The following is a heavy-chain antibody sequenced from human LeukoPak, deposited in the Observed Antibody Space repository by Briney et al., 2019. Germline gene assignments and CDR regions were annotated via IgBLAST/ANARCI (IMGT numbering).Heavy chain of an antibody. CDR1: GGSIGIYY. Sequence: PSETLSLTCTVSGGSIGIYYWTWIRQSAGKGLEWLGRMYASGDFNYNPFLKSRVTMSIDTSKNQFSLNLNSVTAADTAVYYCARAWAPRGQKSCFDYWGRGTLVTVSS. CDR2: MYASGDF. CDR3: ARAWAPRGQKSCFDY. D-gene: IGHD3-10*01. V-gene: IGHV4-4*07. J-gene: IGHJ4*02.